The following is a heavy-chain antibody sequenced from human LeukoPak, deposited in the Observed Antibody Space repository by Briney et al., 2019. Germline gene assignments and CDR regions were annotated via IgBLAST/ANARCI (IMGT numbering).Heavy chain of an antibody. V-gene: IGHV3-21*01. Sequence: GESLKISCAASGFTFSSHNMNWVRQAPGKGLEWVSSISSSSTYIYYADSVKGRFTISRDDAKNSLFLQMISLRAEDTAVYYCARQPLVGPTTFDYWGQGTLVTVSS. J-gene: IGHJ4*02. CDR1: GFTFSSHN. CDR2: ISSSSTYI. D-gene: IGHD1-26*01. CDR3: ARQPLVGPTTFDY.